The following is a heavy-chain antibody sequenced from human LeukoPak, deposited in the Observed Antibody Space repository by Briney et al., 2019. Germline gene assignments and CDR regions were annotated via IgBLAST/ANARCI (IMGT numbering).Heavy chain of an antibody. CDR1: GFTFSSYW. D-gene: IGHD4-23*01. Sequence: GGSLRLSCAASGFTFSSYWMSWVRQAPGKGLEWVANIKQDGSEKYYVDSVKGRFTISRDNAKNSLYLQMNSLRAEDTAVYYCARDRRYGGNSFDYWGQGTLVTVSS. CDR3: ARDRRYGGNSFDY. J-gene: IGHJ4*02. V-gene: IGHV3-7*01. CDR2: IKQDGSEK.